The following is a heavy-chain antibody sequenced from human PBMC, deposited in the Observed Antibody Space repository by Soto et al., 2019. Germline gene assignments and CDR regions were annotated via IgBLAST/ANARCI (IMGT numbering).Heavy chain of an antibody. D-gene: IGHD4-17*01. CDR3: ARHLGGTTSLFYWFDP. J-gene: IGHJ5*02. CDR1: GGSISSYY. V-gene: IGHV4-59*08. Sequence: SETLSLTCTVSGGSISSYYWSWIRQPPGKGLEWIGYIYYSGSTNYNPSLKSRVTISVDTSKNQFSLKLSSVTAADTAVYYCARHLGGTTSLFYWFDPWSQGTLVTVSS. CDR2: IYYSGST.